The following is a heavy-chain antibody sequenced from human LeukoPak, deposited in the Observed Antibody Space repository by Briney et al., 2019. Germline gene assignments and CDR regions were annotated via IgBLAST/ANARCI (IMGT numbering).Heavy chain of an antibody. CDR2: TYYRSKWYN. Sequence: SQTLSLTCAISGDSVSSNSAAWNWIRQSPSRGLEWLGRTYYRSKWYNDYALSVKSRININPDTSKNQVSLQLNSVTAADTAVYCCARLPYYYDSSGYYSGGFDYWGQGTLVTVSS. J-gene: IGHJ4*02. CDR1: GDSVSSNSAA. V-gene: IGHV6-1*01. D-gene: IGHD3-22*01. CDR3: ARLPYYYDSSGYYSGGFDY.